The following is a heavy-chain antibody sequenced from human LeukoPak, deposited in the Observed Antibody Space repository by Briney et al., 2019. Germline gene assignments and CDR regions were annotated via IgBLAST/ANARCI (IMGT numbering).Heavy chain of an antibody. CDR2: INHSGST. D-gene: IGHD3-16*02. CDR1: GGSFSGYY. CDR3: ARDQHLGDYIWGSYRWGYFDL. V-gene: IGHV4-34*01. J-gene: IGHJ2*01. Sequence: SETLSLTCAVYGGSFSGYYWSWTRQPPGKGLEWIGEINHSGSTNYNPSLKSRVTISVDTSKNQFSLKLSSVTAADTAVYYCARDQHLGDYIWGSYRWGYFDLWGRGTLVTVSS.